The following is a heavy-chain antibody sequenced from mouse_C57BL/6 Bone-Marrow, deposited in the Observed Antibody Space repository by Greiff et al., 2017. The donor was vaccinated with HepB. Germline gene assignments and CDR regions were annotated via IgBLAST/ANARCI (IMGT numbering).Heavy chain of an antibody. V-gene: IGHV2-9*01. J-gene: IGHJ3*01. CDR2: ICGGGST. Sequence: VKLVESGPGLVAPSQCLSITCTVSGFSFTSYGVDWVRQPPGKGLEWLGVICGGGSTNYNSDLMSRLSISKDNSTTQVFLKMNSLQTDDTAIYYCAIAYDGYPFAYWGQGTLVTVSA. CDR3: AIAYDGYPFAY. D-gene: IGHD2-3*01. CDR1: GFSFTSYG.